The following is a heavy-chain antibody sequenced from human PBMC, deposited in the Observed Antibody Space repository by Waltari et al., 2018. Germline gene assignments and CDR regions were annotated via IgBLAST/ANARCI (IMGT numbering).Heavy chain of an antibody. V-gene: IGHV4-30-4*08. CDR1: GASISSGDSY. CDR3: ARVQGYSYFDY. CDR2: IYYSGST. J-gene: IGHJ4*02. Sequence: QVQLQESGPGLVKPSQTLSLPCTVSGASISSGDSYSSWIRQPPGKGLEWIGYIYYSGSTYYNPSLKSRVTISVDTSKNQFSLKLSSVTAADTAVYYCARVQGYSYFDYWGQGTLVTVSS. D-gene: IGHD5-18*01.